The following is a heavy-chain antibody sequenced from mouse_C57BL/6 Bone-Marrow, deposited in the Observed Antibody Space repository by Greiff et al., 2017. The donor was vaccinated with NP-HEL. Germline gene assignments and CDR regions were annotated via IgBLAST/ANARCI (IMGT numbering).Heavy chain of an antibody. J-gene: IGHJ2*01. CDR1: GYTFTSYL. D-gene: IGHD1-1*01. V-gene: IGHV1-72*01. CDR3: ARYYDGSSSFDY. CDR2: IDPNSGGT. Sequence: QVQLQQPGAELVKPGASVKLSCKASGYTFTSYLMHWVKQRPGRGLEWIGRIDPNSGGTKYNEKFKSKATLTVDKPSSTAYMQLNSLTSEDPAVYYGARYYDGSSSFDYWGQGTTLTVSS.